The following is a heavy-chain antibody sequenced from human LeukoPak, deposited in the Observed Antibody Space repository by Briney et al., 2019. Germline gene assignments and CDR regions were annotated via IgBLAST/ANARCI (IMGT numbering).Heavy chain of an antibody. CDR2: ISSGSSYI. Sequence: GGSLRLSCAASGFTFSSYSMKRVRQAPGKGLVWVSSISSGSSYIYYADSVKGRFTVSRDNAKNSLYLQMNSLRVEDTAVYYCARVGLETGTFRAPYDYWGQGTLVTVSS. V-gene: IGHV3-21*01. D-gene: IGHD1-1*01. CDR3: ARVGLETGTFRAPYDY. J-gene: IGHJ4*02. CDR1: GFTFSSYS.